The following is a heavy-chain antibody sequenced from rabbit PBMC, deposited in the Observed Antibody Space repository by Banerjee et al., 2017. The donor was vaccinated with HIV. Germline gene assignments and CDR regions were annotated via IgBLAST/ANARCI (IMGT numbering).Heavy chain of an antibody. D-gene: IGHD6-1*01. CDR3: AREDGYVGYGYVDL. CDR1: GFSFSSTYA. J-gene: IGHJ4*01. Sequence: QSLEESGGDLVKPGASLTLTCTASGFSFSSTYAMFWVRQAPGMGLEWIACISTGSSGSTYYASWAKGRFTISKTSSTTVTLQMTSLTAADTATYFCAREDGYVGYGYVDLWGQGTLVTVS. V-gene: IGHV1S40*01. CDR2: ISTGSSGST.